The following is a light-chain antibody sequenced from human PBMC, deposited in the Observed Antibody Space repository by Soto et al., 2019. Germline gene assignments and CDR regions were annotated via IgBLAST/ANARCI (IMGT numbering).Light chain of an antibody. CDR3: QQSYSTSWT. V-gene: IGKV1-39*01. Sequence: DIQMTQSPSSLSASVGDIVTVTCRATQSISSYLNWYQQKPGKAPKLLIYAASSLQSGVPSRFSGSGSGTDFTLTISSLQPEDFATYYCQQSYSTSWTFGQGTKLDIK. CDR2: AAS. CDR1: QSISSY. J-gene: IGKJ1*01.